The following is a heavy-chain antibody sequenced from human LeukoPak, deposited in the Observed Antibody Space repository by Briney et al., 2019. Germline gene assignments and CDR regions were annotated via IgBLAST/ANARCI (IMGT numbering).Heavy chain of an antibody. CDR1: GGSISSSNW. D-gene: IGHD6-19*01. CDR2: IYHSGST. Sequence: PSGTLSLTCAVSGGSISSSNWWSWVRQPPGKGLEWIGYIYHSGSTYYNPSLKSRVTISVDRSKNQFSLKLSSVTAADTAVYYCARGQYSSGWYRAYNWFDPWGQGTLVTVSS. V-gene: IGHV4-4*02. CDR3: ARGQYSSGWYRAYNWFDP. J-gene: IGHJ5*02.